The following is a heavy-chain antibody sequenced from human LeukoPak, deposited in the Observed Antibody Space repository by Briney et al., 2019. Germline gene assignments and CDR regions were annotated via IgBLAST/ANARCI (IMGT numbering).Heavy chain of an antibody. J-gene: IGHJ4*02. CDR3: VRGGGYCSGGSCYKFDY. D-gene: IGHD2-15*01. Sequence: PSETLSLTCTVSGGSISSYYWSWIRQPPGKGLEWIGSTNNSGSTNYNPSLKSRVTISVDTSKNQFSLKMSSVTAADTAVYYCVRGGGYCSGGSCYKFDYWGQGTLVTVSS. V-gene: IGHV4-59*08. CDR2: TNNSGST. CDR1: GGSISSYY.